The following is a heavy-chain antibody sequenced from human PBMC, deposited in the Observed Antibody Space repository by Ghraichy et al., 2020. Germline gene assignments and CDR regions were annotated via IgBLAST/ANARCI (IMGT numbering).Heavy chain of an antibody. CDR2: IYHSGSA. D-gene: IGHD3-3*01. CDR1: GGSVTSDPYS. Sequence: SETLSLTCIVSGGSVTSDPYSWTWVRQPSGKGLEWIGYIYHSGSAYLNPSLKSRVAISVDRSENQFSLKLNSMSAADTAVYYCAVLASNGVDVWGRGTKVIVSS. CDR3: AVLASNGVDV. J-gene: IGHJ6*02. V-gene: IGHV4-30-2*01.